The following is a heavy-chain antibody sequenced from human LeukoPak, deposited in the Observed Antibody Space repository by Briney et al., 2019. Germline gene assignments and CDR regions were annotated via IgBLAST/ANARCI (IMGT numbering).Heavy chain of an antibody. J-gene: IGHJ3*02. CDR1: AFTVSNNY. D-gene: IGHD1-26*01. Sequence: PGGSLRLSCAASAFTVSNNYMSWVRQAPGKGLEWVSTIHSGGSTHFADSVKGRFTISRDNSKNTLYLQMNSLRAEDTAVYYCARDWEYDAFDIWGQGTMVTVSS. V-gene: IGHV3-53*01. CDR3: ARDWEYDAFDI. CDR2: IHSGGST.